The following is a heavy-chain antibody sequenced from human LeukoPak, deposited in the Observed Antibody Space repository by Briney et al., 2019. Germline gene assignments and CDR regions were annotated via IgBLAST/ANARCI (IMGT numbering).Heavy chain of an antibody. V-gene: IGHV4-39*07. Sequence: SSETLSLTCTVSGGSISSDPCYWGWIRQPPGKRLEWIGTICYSGSTYYTYNPSLKSRVTISVDTSKNQFSLRLSSVTAADTAVYYCARAGVYAPDYWGQGTLVTVSS. CDR2: ICYSGST. CDR3: ARAGVYAPDY. D-gene: IGHD5/OR15-5a*01. CDR1: GGSISSDPCY. J-gene: IGHJ4*02.